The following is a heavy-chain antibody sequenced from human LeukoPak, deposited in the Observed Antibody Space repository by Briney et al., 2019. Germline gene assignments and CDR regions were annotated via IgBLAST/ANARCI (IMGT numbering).Heavy chain of an antibody. D-gene: IGHD4-17*01. Sequence: GASLKISCKGSGYSFNNYWIGWLRQMPGKGVEWMGIIYPDDSNTSYSPSFQGQVTIEADRSISTANLPCGSLKASDTAEYSCARHSHGGALPVSWGQGTRVSVSS. CDR1: GYSFNNYW. CDR3: ARHSHGGALPVS. J-gene: IGHJ4*02. V-gene: IGHV5-51*01. CDR2: IYPDDSNT.